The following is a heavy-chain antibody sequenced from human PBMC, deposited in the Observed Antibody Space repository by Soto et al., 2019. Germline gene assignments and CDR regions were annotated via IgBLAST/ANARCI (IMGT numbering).Heavy chain of an antibody. V-gene: IGHV1-58*01. Sequence: QMQLVQSGPEVKKPGTSVKVSCKASGLTFSSSAVHWVRQARGHRLEWIGRIDVGSANANYAKMLQGRVTISRDMSTSAAYKELSILSPEDAAGYYWAAGMGGYIYGLGTYWGQGTLVTVSS. J-gene: IGHJ4*02. CDR1: GLTFSSSA. CDR3: AAGMGGYIYGLGTY. D-gene: IGHD5-18*01. CDR2: IDVGSANA.